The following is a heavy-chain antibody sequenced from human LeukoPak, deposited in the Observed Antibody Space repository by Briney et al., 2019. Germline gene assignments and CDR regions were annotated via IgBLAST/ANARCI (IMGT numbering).Heavy chain of an antibody. CDR3: ARVQSIVATLYYYYYGMDV. Sequence: SETLSLTCAVSGGSFSGYYWSWIRQPPGKGLEWIGEINHSGSTNYNPSLKSRVTISVDTSKNQFSLKLSSVTAADTAVYYCARVQSIVATLYYYYYGMDVWGQGTTVTVSS. CDR1: GGSFSGYY. J-gene: IGHJ6*02. V-gene: IGHV4-34*01. CDR2: INHSGST. D-gene: IGHD5-12*01.